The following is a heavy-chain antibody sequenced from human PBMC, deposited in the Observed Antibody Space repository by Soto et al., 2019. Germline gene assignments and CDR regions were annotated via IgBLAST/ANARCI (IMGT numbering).Heavy chain of an antibody. V-gene: IGHV1-46*01. CDR3: ASPTPYCVGDCPLYYYYGMDV. CDR2: INPSGGST. CDR1: GYTFTSYY. Sequence: GASVKVSCKASGYTFTSYYMHWVRQAPGQGLEWMGIINPSGGSTSYAQKFQGRVTMTRDTSTSTVYMELSSLRSEDTAVYYCASPTPYCVGDCPLYYYYGMDVWGQGSTVTVSS. J-gene: IGHJ6*02. D-gene: IGHD2-21*02.